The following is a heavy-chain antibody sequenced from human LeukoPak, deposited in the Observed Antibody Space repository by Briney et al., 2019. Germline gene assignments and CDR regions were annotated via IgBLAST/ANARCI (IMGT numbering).Heavy chain of an antibody. CDR2: ILYSGST. J-gene: IGHJ5*02. D-gene: IGHD3-3*01. CDR1: GGSISSGSYD. Sequence: SETGSLTGTASGGSISSGSYDWAWIRQPPGKRLEWIGSILYSGSTYYNPSLKSRVTISVDTYKNQFSMRLSSVTDADTDVYYCARVTIVVSGHYTGAPNWLDPWGQGTLVTVSS. V-gene: IGHV4-39*01. CDR3: ARVTIVVSGHYTGAPNWLDP.